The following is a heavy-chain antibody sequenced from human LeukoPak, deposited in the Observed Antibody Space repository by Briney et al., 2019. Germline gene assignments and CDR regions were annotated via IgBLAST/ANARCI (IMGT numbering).Heavy chain of an antibody. V-gene: IGHV3-64D*09. CDR2: ISDSGGST. J-gene: IGHJ6*02. CDR3: VRGYSFGPYGMDV. D-gene: IGHD2-15*01. CDR1: GFPFSSYA. Sequence: GGSLRLSCSPSGFPFSSYAMHWVRQAPGKGLEYVSTISDSGGSTYYADSVKGRFTISRDNSKNTLYLEMSSLRAEDTAVYFCVRGYSFGPYGMDVWGQGTTVTVSS.